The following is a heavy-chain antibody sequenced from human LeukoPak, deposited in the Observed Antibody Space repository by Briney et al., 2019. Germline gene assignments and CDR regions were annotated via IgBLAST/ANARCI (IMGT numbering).Heavy chain of an antibody. CDR1: GGSISIYY. J-gene: IGHJ5*02. CDR3: AIGISSWNGYWFDP. D-gene: IGHD6-13*01. V-gene: IGHV4-59*01. Sequence: PAETLSLTCTVSGGSISIYYWSWIRQPPGKGLEGIGYVYNSENTNYSPSLKSRATISADTSKNQFSLKLNSVTAADTAVYYCAIGISSWNGYWFDPWGQGTLVTVSS. CDR2: VYNSENT.